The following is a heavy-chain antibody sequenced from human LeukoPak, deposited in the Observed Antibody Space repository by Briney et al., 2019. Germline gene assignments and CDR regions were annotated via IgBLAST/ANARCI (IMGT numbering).Heavy chain of an antibody. D-gene: IGHD2-2*01. CDR3: ARALPASSHTSFDY. CDR2: VYSDDTT. V-gene: IGHV3-66*01. CDR1: GFTVSGNY. Sequence: GGSLRLSCAASGFTVSGNYMSWVRQAPGKGLEWVSLVYSDDTTYYADSVKGRFTISRDTSKNTVYLQVNSLRAEDTAMYYCARALPASSHTSFDYWGQGTRVTVSS. J-gene: IGHJ4*02.